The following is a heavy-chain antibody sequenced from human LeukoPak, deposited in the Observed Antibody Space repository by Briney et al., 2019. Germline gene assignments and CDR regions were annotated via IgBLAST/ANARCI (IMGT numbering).Heavy chain of an antibody. D-gene: IGHD3-10*01. CDR2: MDTFGGI. J-gene: IGHJ4*02. Sequence: GGSLRLSCAASDFSVNNNYMNWVRQAPGKGLEWVSLMDTFGGIYYRDSVKGRFTISRDISKNTLYLQMNTLSAADTAIYYCAGGSYYGSGGRPGYFDHWGQGILVTVSS. V-gene: IGHV3-53*01. CDR1: DFSVNNNY. CDR3: AGGSYYGSGGRPGYFDH.